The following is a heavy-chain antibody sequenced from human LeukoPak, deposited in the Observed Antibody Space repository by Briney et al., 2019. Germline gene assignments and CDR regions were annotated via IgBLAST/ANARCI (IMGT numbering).Heavy chain of an antibody. Sequence: GESLQISCKGSGYSFTSYWIGWVRQMPGKGLEWMGIIYPGDSDTRYSPSFQGQVTISADKSISTAYLQWSSLKASDTAMYYCARPGGSHKSAEYFQHWGQGTLVTVSS. CDR1: GYSFTSYW. J-gene: IGHJ1*01. CDR3: ARPGGSHKSAEYFQH. CDR2: IYPGDSDT. D-gene: IGHD1-26*01. V-gene: IGHV5-51*01.